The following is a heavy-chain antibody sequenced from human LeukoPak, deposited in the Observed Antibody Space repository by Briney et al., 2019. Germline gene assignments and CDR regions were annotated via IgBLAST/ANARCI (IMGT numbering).Heavy chain of an antibody. V-gene: IGHV4-39*01. J-gene: IGHJ4*02. D-gene: IGHD6-13*01. CDR3: AQTIAAKEGPTGDY. CDR1: GGSISSSSYY. CDR2: IYYSGST. Sequence: SETLSLTCTVPGGSISSSSYYWGWIRQPPGKGLEWLGSIYYSGSTYYNPSLKSRVTISVDTSKNQFSLKLSSVTAADTAVYSCAQTIAAKEGPTGDYWGQGTLVTVSS.